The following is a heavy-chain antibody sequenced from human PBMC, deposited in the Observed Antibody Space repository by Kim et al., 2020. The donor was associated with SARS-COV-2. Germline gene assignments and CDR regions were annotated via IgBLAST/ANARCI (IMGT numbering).Heavy chain of an antibody. CDR3: ARDSDYGMDV. CDR2: GGT. J-gene: IGHJ6*02. Sequence: GGTHYNPFFKSRVTISLDTSKSQLSLRLNSVTAADTAVYYCARDSDYGMDVWGQGTTVTVSS. V-gene: IGHV4-59*01.